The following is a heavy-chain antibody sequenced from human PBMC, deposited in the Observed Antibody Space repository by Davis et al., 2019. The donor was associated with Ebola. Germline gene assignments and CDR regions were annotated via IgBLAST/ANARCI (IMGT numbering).Heavy chain of an antibody. CDR3: ARDSRWLVPGTYYYYGMDV. D-gene: IGHD6-19*01. Sequence: SETLSLTCTVSGGSISNYYWSWIRQPPGKGLEWIGYIYYTGSTNYNPSLKSRVTISGDTSKNHFSLRLTSVTAADTAVYYCARDSRWLVPGTYYYYGMDVWGQGTTVTVSS. CDR1: GGSISNYY. J-gene: IGHJ6*02. CDR2: IYYTGST. V-gene: IGHV4-59*01.